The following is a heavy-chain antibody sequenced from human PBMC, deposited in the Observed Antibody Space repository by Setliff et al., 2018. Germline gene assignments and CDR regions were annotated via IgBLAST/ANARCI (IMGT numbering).Heavy chain of an antibody. CDR3: ARINFYVSSGYYYAPDY. J-gene: IGHJ4*02. Sequence: ASVKVSCKASGYTFTDFGINWVRQAPGQGLEWMGWVSPNTGNTYSTQKFLGRVTVTTDTSTGTAYMELGSLTSDDTAIYYCARINFYVSSGYYYAPDYWGPGTLVTVSS. V-gene: IGHV1-18*01. D-gene: IGHD3-22*01. CDR1: GYTFTDFG. CDR2: VSPNTGNT.